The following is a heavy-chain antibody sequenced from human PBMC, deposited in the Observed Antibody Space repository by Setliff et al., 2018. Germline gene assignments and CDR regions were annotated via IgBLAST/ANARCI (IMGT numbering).Heavy chain of an antibody. D-gene: IGHD3-9*01. CDR3: AKERYFDWFFEN. J-gene: IGHJ4*02. Sequence: PSETLSLTCTVSGGSISSGSYYWSWIRQPAGKGLEWIGRIYTSGSTNYNPSLKSRVTISVDTSKNQFSLKLSSVTAADTAVYYCAKERYFDWFFENWGQGTLVTVSS. V-gene: IGHV4-61*02. CDR1: GGSISSGSYY. CDR2: IYTSGST.